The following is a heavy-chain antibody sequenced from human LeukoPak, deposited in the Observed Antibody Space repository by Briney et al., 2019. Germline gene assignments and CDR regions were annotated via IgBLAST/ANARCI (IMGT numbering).Heavy chain of an antibody. J-gene: IGHJ4*02. CDR3: ARGRKYTSGYRVTELGSGYSDY. D-gene: IGHD5-18*01. CDR1: GGSIGNYY. CDR2: IYYSGRT. V-gene: IGHV4-59*01. Sequence: SETLSLTCTVSGGSIGNYYWSWIRQPPEKGLDYIGYIYYSGRTNYNPSLKSRVTISVDTSKNQFSLKLSSVTAADTAVYYCARGRKYTSGYRVTELGSGYSDYWGQGTLVTVSS.